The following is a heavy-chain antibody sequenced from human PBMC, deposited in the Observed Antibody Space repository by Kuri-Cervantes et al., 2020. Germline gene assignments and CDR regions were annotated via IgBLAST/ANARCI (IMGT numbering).Heavy chain of an antibody. CDR2: ISGSGGST. D-gene: IGHD7-27*01. CDR3: AKVTGSPRSSYLRAFDI. CDR1: GFTFSNYA. Sequence: GESLKISCAASGFTFSNYAMSWVRQAPGKGLEWVSAISGSGGSTYYADSVKGRFAISRDNSKNTLYLQMNSLRAEDTAVYYCAKVTGSPRSSYLRAFDIWGQGTMVTVSS. J-gene: IGHJ3*02. V-gene: IGHV3-23*01.